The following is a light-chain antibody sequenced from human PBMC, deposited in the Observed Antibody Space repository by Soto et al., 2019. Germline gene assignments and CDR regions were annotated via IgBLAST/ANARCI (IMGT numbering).Light chain of an antibody. Sequence: IVLTQSPGTLSLYPVEKAILSCSDSQTIGGNSVAWDPQKQGQPPRLLIYDSSSRATGIPDRFSGSGSGTDFTLTISRLEPEDSAVYYCQQYGSSPPITFGQGTKVDI. CDR1: QTIGGNS. CDR2: DSS. J-gene: IGKJ1*01. CDR3: QQYGSSPPIT. V-gene: IGKV3-20*01.